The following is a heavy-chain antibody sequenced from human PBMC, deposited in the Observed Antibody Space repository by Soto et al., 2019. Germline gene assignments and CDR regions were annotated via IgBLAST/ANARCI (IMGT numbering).Heavy chain of an antibody. CDR2: IYYTGTT. D-gene: IGHD1-1*01. CDR1: GGSISSYY. V-gene: IGHV4-59*08. J-gene: IGHJ4*02. Sequence: SETLSLTCTVSGGSISSYYLSWIRQPPGKGLEWIGYIYYTGTTTYNPSIKSRVTISVDSSKNQFSLKLSSVTAADTAVYYCARRYGYSFDYWGQGTLVTVSS. CDR3: ARRYGYSFDY.